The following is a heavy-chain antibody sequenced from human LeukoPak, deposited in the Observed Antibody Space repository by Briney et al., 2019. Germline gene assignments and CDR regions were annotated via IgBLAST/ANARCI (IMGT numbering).Heavy chain of an antibody. CDR2: ISGGSSTK. CDR3: ARAQTTRYWYFDL. V-gene: IGHV3-48*02. D-gene: IGHD2-15*01. J-gene: IGHJ2*01. Sequence: GSLRLSCAASGFRFSNYTMNWVRQAPGKGLEWLSYISGGSSTKYYADSVKGRFTISRDNAKDSLYLHMNSLRDEDTAVYYCARAQTTRYWYFDLWGRGTLVTVSS. CDR1: GFRFSNYT.